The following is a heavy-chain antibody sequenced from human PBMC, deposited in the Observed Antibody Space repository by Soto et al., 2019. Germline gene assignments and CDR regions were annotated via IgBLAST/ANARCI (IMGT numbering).Heavy chain of an antibody. Sequence: QVQLVQSGAEVKKPGASVKVSCKASGYTFTSYGISWVRQAPGQGLEWMGWISAYNGNTNYAQKLQGRVTMTTDTSPSTAYMELGSLRSYDTAVYYCARGGRHDSSGYYLPFSGMDVWGQGTTVTVSS. J-gene: IGHJ6*02. D-gene: IGHD3-22*01. V-gene: IGHV1-18*01. CDR2: ISAYNGNT. CDR3: ARGGRHDSSGYYLPFSGMDV. CDR1: GYTFTSYG.